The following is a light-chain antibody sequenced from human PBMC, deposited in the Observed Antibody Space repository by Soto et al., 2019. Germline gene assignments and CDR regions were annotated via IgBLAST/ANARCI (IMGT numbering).Light chain of an antibody. J-gene: IGKJ4*01. CDR3: QQLYSLPLT. CDR2: DAS. CDR1: QDFSNF. V-gene: IGKV1-9*01. Sequence: IQLTQSPSFLSVSIGDRVHITCRASQDFSNFLAWYQQKPGRAPKLLMYDASTLQSGVPSRFSGSGSGTEFTLTISSLQPEDFATYYCQQLYSLPLTFGGGTKVDIK.